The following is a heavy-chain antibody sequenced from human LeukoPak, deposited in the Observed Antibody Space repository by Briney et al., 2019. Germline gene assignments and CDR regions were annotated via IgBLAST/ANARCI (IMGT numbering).Heavy chain of an antibody. V-gene: IGHV4-39*07. CDR2: IYYSGST. CDR1: DGSISSSSYY. D-gene: IGHD2-21*02. J-gene: IGHJ4*02. CDR3: ARGDYCGGDCSTNFDY. Sequence: PSQTLTLTCTVSDGSISSSSYYWGWIRQPPGKGLEWIGSIYYSGSTYYNPSLKSRVTISVDTSKNQFSLKLSSVTAADTAVYYCARGDYCGGDCSTNFDYWGQGTLVTVSS.